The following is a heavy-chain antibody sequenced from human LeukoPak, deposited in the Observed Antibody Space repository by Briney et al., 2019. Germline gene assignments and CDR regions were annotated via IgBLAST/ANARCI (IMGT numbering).Heavy chain of an antibody. CDR3: AKDDARLQYGD. J-gene: IGHJ4*02. CDR2: ISPNGVIT. Sequence: GGSLRLSCAASGFTFSSHGMNWVCQAPGKGLEWVSGISPNGVITYYADSVKGRFTISRDNSKGTVSLQMNSLRPEDTAVYYCAKDDARLQYGDWGRGTLVTVSS. CDR1: GFTFSSHG. D-gene: IGHD5-24*01. V-gene: IGHV3-23*01.